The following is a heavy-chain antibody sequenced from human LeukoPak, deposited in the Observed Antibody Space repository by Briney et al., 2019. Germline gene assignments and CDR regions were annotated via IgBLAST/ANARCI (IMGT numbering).Heavy chain of an antibody. CDR3: ARSYDFWSGYYGY. CDR2: IYTSGST. V-gene: IGHV4-4*09. Sequence: LETLSLTCAVSGGSISSYYWSWIRQPPGKGLEWIGYIYTSGSTNYNPSLKSRVTISVDTSKNQFSLKLSSVTAADTAVYYCARSYDFWSGYYGYWGQGTLVTVSS. J-gene: IGHJ4*02. D-gene: IGHD3-3*01. CDR1: GGSISSYY.